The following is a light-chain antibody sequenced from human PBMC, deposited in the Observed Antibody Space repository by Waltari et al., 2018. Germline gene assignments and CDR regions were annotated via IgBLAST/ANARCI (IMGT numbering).Light chain of an antibody. Sequence: EIVLTQSPGTLSLSPGERATVACMARQSVSRTFAWYQQKPGQAPRLLIYGASTRPTGIPERFSGGGSGTDFSLTISRLEPEDFAVYYCQHYVRLPVTFGQGTKVEIK. CDR1: QSVSRTF. V-gene: IGKV3-20*01. CDR3: QHYVRLPVT. CDR2: GAS. J-gene: IGKJ1*01.